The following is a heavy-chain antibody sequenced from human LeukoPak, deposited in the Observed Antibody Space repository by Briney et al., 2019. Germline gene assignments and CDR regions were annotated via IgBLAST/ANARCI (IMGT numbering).Heavy chain of an antibody. CDR2: INPSGGST. Sequence: ASVKVSCKASGYTFTSYYMHWVRQAPGQGLEWMGIINPSGGSTNYAQKFQGRVTMTRDTSISTAYMELSRLRSDDTAVYYCARGTPPLTENWFDPWGQGTLVTVSS. CDR1: GYTFTSYY. V-gene: IGHV1-2*02. J-gene: IGHJ5*02. CDR3: ARGTPPLTENWFDP. D-gene: IGHD2-2*01.